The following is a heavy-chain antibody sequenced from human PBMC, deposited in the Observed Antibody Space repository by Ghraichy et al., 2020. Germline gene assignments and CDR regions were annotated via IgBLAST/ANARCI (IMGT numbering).Heavy chain of an antibody. CDR2: FVPEDGET. V-gene: IGHV1-24*01. J-gene: IGHJ4*02. CDR3: ATQPPYQLRGPALVYEF. D-gene: IGHD2-2*01. Sequence: ASVKVSCKVSGHTLTELSMHWVRQAPGKGFEYMGGFVPEDGETFYAQKFQGRVTMTEDTSTETAYMEISSLTSEDTAVYYCATQPPYQLRGPALVYEFWGQGTLVIVSS. CDR1: GHTLTELS.